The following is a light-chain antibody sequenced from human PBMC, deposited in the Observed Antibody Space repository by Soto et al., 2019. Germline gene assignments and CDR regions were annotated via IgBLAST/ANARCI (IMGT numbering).Light chain of an antibody. CDR3: QQRSIWPPWT. J-gene: IGKJ1*01. Sequence: IVMTQSPATLSVSPGESATLSCRASQSVSSSYLAWYQQKPGQAPRLLIYGASSRATGIPDRFSGSGSGTDFTLTISSLEPEDFAVYYCQQRSIWPPWTFGQGTKVDIK. V-gene: IGKV3D-20*02. CDR2: GAS. CDR1: QSVSSSY.